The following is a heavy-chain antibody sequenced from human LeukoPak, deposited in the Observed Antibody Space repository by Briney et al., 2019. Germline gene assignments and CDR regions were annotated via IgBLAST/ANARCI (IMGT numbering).Heavy chain of an antibody. D-gene: IGHD1-26*01. CDR1: GYTFSIYS. CDR3: ARFEYVSGSHLPDY. CDR2: ISAYNGNT. V-gene: IGHV1-18*01. Sequence: GASVKVSCKASGYTFSIYSIAWVRQAPGQGLEWMGWISAYNGNTNYAQKLQGRVTMTTDTSTSTAYMELRSLRSDDTAVYYCARFEYVSGSHLPDYWGQGTLVTVSS. J-gene: IGHJ4*02.